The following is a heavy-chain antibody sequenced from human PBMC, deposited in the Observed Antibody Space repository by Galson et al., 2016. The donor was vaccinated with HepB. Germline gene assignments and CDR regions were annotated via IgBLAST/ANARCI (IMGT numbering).Heavy chain of an antibody. D-gene: IGHD3-16*01. CDR3: ARDMALGFDF. CDR2: INAGNGNT. J-gene: IGHJ4*02. CDR1: GYTFTGYV. V-gene: IGHV1-3*01. Sequence: SCKASGYTFTGYVMHWVRQAPGQRLEWMGWINAGNGNTKYSQKFQDRVTITRDTSASTAYMELSSLRSEDTAVYYCARDMALGFDFWGQGTLVIVSS.